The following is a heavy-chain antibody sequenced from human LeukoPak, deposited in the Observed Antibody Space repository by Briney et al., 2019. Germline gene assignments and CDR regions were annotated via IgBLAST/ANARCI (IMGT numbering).Heavy chain of an antibody. J-gene: IGHJ4*01. V-gene: IGHV4-59*01. CDR3: ARAPSGHFDY. CDR2: IYYSGSS. CDR1: GGSPTSYY. Sequence: PSETLSLTCTVSGGSPTSYYWSWIRQPPGKGLEWIGYIYYSGSSNYNPALKSRVSMSVDTSKNQVSLKLSSGTAADTAVYYCARAPSGHFDYWGQGTLVTGSS. D-gene: IGHD2-15*01.